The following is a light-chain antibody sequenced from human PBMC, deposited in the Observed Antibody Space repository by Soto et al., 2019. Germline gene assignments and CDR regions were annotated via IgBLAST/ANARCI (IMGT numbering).Light chain of an antibody. J-gene: IGLJ1*01. CDR2: DVS. CDR3: SSYISRSTGV. V-gene: IGLV2-14*01. Sequence: QSALTQPASVSGSPGQSITISCTGTSSDVGGYNYVSWYQQHPGKAPKLMIYDVSNRPSGVSNLFSGSKFGNTASLTISGLQAEDEADYYCSSYISRSTGVFGTGTKLTVL. CDR1: SSDVGGYNY.